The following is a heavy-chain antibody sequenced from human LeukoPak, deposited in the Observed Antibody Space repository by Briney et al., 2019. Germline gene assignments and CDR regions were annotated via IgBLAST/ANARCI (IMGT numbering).Heavy chain of an antibody. Sequence: GGSLRLXCTASGLTFSTSGFSWVRQAPGKGREWVASIGPTGSDRYYADSIKGRLTISRDNANNSLYLKMNSLRAEDTAVYYCATETNGRHYDYWGQGTLLTVSS. CDR2: IGPTGSDR. D-gene: IGHD1-14*01. J-gene: IGHJ4*02. CDR1: GLTFSTSG. V-gene: IGHV3-21*06. CDR3: ATETNGRHYDY.